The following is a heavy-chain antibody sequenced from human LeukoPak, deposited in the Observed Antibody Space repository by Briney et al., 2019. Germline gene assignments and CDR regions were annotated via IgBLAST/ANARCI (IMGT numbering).Heavy chain of an antibody. CDR3: AREVIANSWPTGAVDI. V-gene: IGHV1-2*06. D-gene: IGHD2-21*01. Sequence: ASVKVSCKASGYIFTGYYLHWVRQAPGQGLEWMGRINPNSDDTKYAQKFQGRVTMTRDTSISTAYMEVSRLTSDDTAVYYCAREVIANSWPTGAVDIWGQGTMVTVSS. CDR1: GYIFTGYY. J-gene: IGHJ3*02. CDR2: INPNSDDT.